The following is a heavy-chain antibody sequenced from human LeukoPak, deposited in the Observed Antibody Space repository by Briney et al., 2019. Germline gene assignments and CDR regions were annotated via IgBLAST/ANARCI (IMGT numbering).Heavy chain of an antibody. J-gene: IGHJ5*02. CDR3: AREAAGQWFDP. D-gene: IGHD6-25*01. Sequence: SETLSLTCAVSGDSISSSNWWTWVRQPPGKGLEWIGEIYHSGSTNYNPSLKSRVTMSLDKSKNQFSLKLTSVTAADTAVYYCAREAAGQWFDPWGQGTQVTVSS. V-gene: IGHV4-4*02. CDR2: IYHSGST. CDR1: GDSISSSNW.